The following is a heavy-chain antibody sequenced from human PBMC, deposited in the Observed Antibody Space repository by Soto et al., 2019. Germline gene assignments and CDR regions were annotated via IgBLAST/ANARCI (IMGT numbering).Heavy chain of an antibody. CDR1: GGSISGNSYY. Sequence: QLQLQESGPGLVKPSETLYLTCTVSGGSISGNSYYWAWIRQPPGKGLEWIGNSYYSGSTYYNPSLKSRVTISVDTSKNQFSLKLSSVTAADSAVYYCARRPLVWFGELGFDYYYGMDVWGQGTTVTVSS. V-gene: IGHV4-39*01. D-gene: IGHD3-10*01. CDR3: ARRPLVWFGELGFDYYYGMDV. J-gene: IGHJ6*02. CDR2: SYYSGST.